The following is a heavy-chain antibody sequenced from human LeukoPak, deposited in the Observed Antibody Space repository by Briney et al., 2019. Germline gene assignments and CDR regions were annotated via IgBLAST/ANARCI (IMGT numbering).Heavy chain of an antibody. D-gene: IGHD6-19*01. V-gene: IGHV4-34*01. J-gene: IGHJ5*02. CDR3: ARGYSRAVAGSSWFDP. CDR1: GGSYSGYY. CDR2: INHSGST. Sequence: PSETLSLTCAVYGGSYSGYYWSWIRQPPGKGLEWIGEINHSGSTNYNPSLKSRVTISVDTSKNQFSLKLSSVTAADTAVYYFARGYSRAVAGSSWFDPWGQGTLVTVSS.